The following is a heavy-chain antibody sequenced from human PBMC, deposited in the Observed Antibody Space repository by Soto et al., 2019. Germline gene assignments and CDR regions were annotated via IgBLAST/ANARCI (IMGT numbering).Heavy chain of an antibody. CDR1: ENSLPNFW. CDR2: IYPGDSDM. V-gene: IGHV5-51*01. Sequence: PGESLKISCKGSENSLPNFWIGWVRQMPGRGLEWMGIIYPGDSDMRYSPSFEGQVTISADKSITTAYLQWSSLKASETAMYYCEAGRGVALRTENWGQGTLVTVSS. CDR3: EAGRGVALRTEN. D-gene: IGHD6-13*01. J-gene: IGHJ4*02.